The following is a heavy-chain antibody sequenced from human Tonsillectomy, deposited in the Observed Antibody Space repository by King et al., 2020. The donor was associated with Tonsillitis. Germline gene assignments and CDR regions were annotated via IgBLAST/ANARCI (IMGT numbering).Heavy chain of an antibody. CDR3: ARADGHSYGLVGDY. D-gene: IGHD5-18*01. CDR1: GYTFTSYY. J-gene: IGHJ4*02. Sequence: VQLVESGAEVKKPGASVKVSCKASGYTFTSYYMHWVRQAPGQGLEWMGIINPSDGSTSYAQKIQGRVAMTRDTSTSTVYMALSSLRSEDTAVYYCARADGHSYGLVGDYWGQGTLVTVSS. V-gene: IGHV1-46*01. CDR2: INPSDGST.